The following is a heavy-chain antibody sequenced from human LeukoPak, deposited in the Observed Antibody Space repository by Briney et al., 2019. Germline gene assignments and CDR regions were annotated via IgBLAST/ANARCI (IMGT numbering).Heavy chain of an antibody. Sequence: PGGSLRLSCAASGFIFSSYEMNWVRQAPGKGLEWVSCISGGGSTINYADSVKGRFTISRDNAKNSLYLQMNSLRAEDTAVYYCARDPHCSRTSGYLDYWGQGTLVTVSS. CDR3: ARDPHCSRTSGYLDY. V-gene: IGHV3-48*03. D-gene: IGHD2-2*01. CDR2: ISGGGSTI. CDR1: GFIFSSYE. J-gene: IGHJ4*02.